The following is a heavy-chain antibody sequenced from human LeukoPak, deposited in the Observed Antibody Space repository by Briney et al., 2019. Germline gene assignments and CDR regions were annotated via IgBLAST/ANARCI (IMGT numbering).Heavy chain of an antibody. CDR1: GGSISSSSYY. CDR3: ARERYRSYEDAFDI. J-gene: IGHJ3*02. CDR2: IYYSGST. D-gene: IGHD1-26*01. Sequence: PSETLSLTCTVSGGSISSSSYYWGWIRQPPGKGLEWIGSIYYSGSTYYNPSLKSRVTMSVDTSKNQFSLKLSSVTAADTAVYYCARERYRSYEDAFDIWGQGTMVTVSS. V-gene: IGHV4-39*07.